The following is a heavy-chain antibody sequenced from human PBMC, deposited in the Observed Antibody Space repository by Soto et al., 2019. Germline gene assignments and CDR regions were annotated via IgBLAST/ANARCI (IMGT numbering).Heavy chain of an antibody. J-gene: IGHJ4*02. CDR3: ARCSSGWYFDY. CDR2: ISGSGDST. Sequence: EVQLLESGGGLVQPGGSLRLSCAASGFSFSSYAMNWVRQAPGKGLEWVSVISGSGDSTYYADSVKGRFTLSRDNSKNSVYLQMISLRAEDTAVYYCARCSSGWYFDYWGQGTLVIVSS. V-gene: IGHV3-23*01. D-gene: IGHD6-19*01. CDR1: GFSFSSYA.